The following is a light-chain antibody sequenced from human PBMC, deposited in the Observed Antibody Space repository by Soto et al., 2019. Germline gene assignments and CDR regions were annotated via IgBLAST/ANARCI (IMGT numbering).Light chain of an antibody. Sequence: QLVLTQPPSASGTPGQRGTISCSGRSANIGNNYVCWYQQLPGTAPKLLIYSNNQRPSGVPHRFSGSKSGTSASLAISGRRSEDEADYYCVSWDDSLSGLVFGTGTKLTVL. J-gene: IGLJ1*01. V-gene: IGLV1-47*02. CDR1: SANIGNNY. CDR2: SNN. CDR3: VSWDDSLSGLV.